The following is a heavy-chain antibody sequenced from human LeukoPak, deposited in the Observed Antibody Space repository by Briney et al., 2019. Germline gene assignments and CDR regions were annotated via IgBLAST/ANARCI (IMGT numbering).Heavy chain of an antibody. D-gene: IGHD3-3*01. J-gene: IGHJ4*02. V-gene: IGHV3-7*01. Sequence: GGSLRLSCVGSGFTFSFSDYWMTWVRQAPGKGLEWVANIKPDGGEKNYVDSVKGRFTISRDNAKNSLYLQMNSLRAEDTAVYYCAKIYAGGYYDDWGQGTLATVSS. CDR2: IKPDGGEK. CDR1: GFTFSFSDYW. CDR3: AKIYAGGYYDD.